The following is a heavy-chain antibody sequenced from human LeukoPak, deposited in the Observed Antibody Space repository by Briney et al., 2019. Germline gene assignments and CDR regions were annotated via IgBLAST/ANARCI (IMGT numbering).Heavy chain of an antibody. D-gene: IGHD3-3*01. Sequence: PSETLSLTCTVSGGSISSSSYYWGWFRQPPGKGLEWIGSIYYSGSTYYNPSLKSRVTISVDTSKNQFSLKLSSVTAADTAVYYCARDKRFLVSWWFDPWGQGTLVTVSS. CDR3: ARDKRFLVSWWFDP. J-gene: IGHJ5*02. CDR1: GGSISSSSYY. CDR2: IYYSGST. V-gene: IGHV4-39*07.